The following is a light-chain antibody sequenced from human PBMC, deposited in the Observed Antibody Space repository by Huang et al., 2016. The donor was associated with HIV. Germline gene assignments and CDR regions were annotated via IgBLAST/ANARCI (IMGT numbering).Light chain of an antibody. CDR3: QQYNTPPYR. J-gene: IGKJ2*03. Sequence: DIQMTQSPSTLSASVGDRVIITCRASQSIGNWLAWIQQKPGRAPKLLIYDAYNLQNGVPSRFSGSGSGTVFTLTIDNLQPEDYSTYYCQQYNTPPYRFGQGTKVDIK. CDR1: QSIGNW. CDR2: DAY. V-gene: IGKV1-5*01.